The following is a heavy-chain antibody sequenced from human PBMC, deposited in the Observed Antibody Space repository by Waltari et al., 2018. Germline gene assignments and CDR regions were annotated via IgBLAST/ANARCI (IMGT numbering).Heavy chain of an antibody. CDR2: ISSDGSKK. CDR1: GSTFRRQY. Sequence: QVQLVESGGGVVQPGRSLRLSCEASGSTFRRQYIHWVRQAPGKGLEWVAIISSDGSKKYYADSVNGRFTISRDNSKNTLYLQMDSLRPEYTAMYYCAKDLQWLVDYWGQGTLVTVSS. J-gene: IGHJ4*02. CDR3: AKDLQWLVDY. D-gene: IGHD6-19*01. V-gene: IGHV3-30-3*01.